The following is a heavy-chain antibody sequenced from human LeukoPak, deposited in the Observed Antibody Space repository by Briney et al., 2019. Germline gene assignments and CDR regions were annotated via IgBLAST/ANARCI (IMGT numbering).Heavy chain of an antibody. CDR2: IYSGGST. CDR3: ARVLRFLEWLSNLYYYYYMDV. J-gene: IGHJ6*03. D-gene: IGHD3-3*01. Sequence: GSLRLSCAASGLTVSSNYMSWVRQAPGKGLEWVSVIYSGGSTYYADSVKGRFTISRDNSKNTLYLQMNSLRAEDTAVYYCARVLRFLEWLSNLYYYYYMDVWGKGTTVTVSS. CDR1: GLTVSSNY. V-gene: IGHV3-53*01.